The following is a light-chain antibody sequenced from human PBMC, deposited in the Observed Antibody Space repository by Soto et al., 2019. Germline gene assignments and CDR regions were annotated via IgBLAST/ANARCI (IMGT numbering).Light chain of an antibody. J-gene: IGKJ3*01. V-gene: IGKV3D-20*02. CDR3: QQRNNWPFT. Sequence: EIVLTQSPGTLSLSPGERATLSCRASQTVTRNYLAWHQQKPGQTPRLLVYGASSRATGIPDRFSGSGSGTDFTLTISRLEPEDFAVYYCQQRNNWPFTFGPGTKVDIK. CDR2: GAS. CDR1: QTVTRNY.